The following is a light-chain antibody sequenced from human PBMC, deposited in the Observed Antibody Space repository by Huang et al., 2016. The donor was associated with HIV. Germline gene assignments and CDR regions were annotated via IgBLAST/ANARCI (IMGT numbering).Light chain of an antibody. CDR2: NAS. Sequence: EIVLAQSPVTLSLSPGERPTLACRASQSVSVYLAWYQQKAGQTPRLLIYNASNRATGIPARFSGSGSGTDFTLTISSLEPEDFAVYYCQQRSDWPPTFGRGTKVEIK. V-gene: IGKV3-11*01. CDR3: QQRSDWPPT. CDR1: QSVSVY. J-gene: IGKJ1*01.